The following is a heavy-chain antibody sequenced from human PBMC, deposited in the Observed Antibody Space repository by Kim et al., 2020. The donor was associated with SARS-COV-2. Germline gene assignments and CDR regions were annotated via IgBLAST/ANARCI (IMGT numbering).Heavy chain of an antibody. CDR3: AGGCGGGSRYALDY. V-gene: IGHV3-23*01. D-gene: IGHD2-15*01. CDR1: GFTVSSYD. Sequence: GGSLRLSCAASGFTVSSYDMSWVRQAPGKGLEWVSAICSGGGTKYYAYVEERLFTSTSNNTNKTQHQKMSRLSAEKTAVYCCAGGCGGGSRYALDYWDRG. J-gene: IGHJ4*02. CDR2: ICSGGGTK.